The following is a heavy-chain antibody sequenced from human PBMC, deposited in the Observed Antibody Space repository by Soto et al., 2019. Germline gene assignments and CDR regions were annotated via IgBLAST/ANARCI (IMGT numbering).Heavy chain of an antibody. CDR3: ARDKNIVVVRAAYFYY. CDR1: GYTFTSYY. J-gene: IGHJ4*02. D-gene: IGHD2-2*01. CDR2: INPSCGST. V-gene: IGHV1-46*01. Sequence: ASVKVSCKASGYTFTSYYIHWVRQAPLQVLEWMVIINPSCGSTSYAQKFQGRVTMTRDTSTSTVYMELSSLRSEDTAVYYCARDKNIVVVRAAYFYYWGQGTLVTVSS.